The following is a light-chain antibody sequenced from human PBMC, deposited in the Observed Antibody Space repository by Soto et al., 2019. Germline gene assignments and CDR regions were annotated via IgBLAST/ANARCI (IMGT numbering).Light chain of an antibody. J-gene: IGKJ1*01. Sequence: AVQMTQSPSSLSASVGDRVTITCRASQAIRSDLGWYQMKPGKVPKLLIYAASNLQSGVPSRFIGRGYGTDFTLTIISLQPEDFATYYCLQDYTYPRTFGQGTKVEI. CDR3: LQDYTYPRT. CDR1: QAIRSD. V-gene: IGKV1-6*01. CDR2: AAS.